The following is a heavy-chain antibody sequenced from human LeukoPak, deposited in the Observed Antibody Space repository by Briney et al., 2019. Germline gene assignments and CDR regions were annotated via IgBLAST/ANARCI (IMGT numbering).Heavy chain of an antibody. D-gene: IGHD3-16*01. Sequence: ASVKVSCKTSGGTFSNYAINWVRQPLGQGLEWMGRVIPLLNKPNYAQRFQGRVTITADKSTNTVYMELSSLTSEDTAVYYCATQGPYPPPAGDPAFDYLWVTPRPFDNWGQGTLVTVSS. J-gene: IGHJ4*02. CDR1: GGTFSNYA. V-gene: IGHV1-69*04. CDR2: VIPLLNKP. CDR3: ATQGPYPPPAGDPAFDYLWVTPRPFDN.